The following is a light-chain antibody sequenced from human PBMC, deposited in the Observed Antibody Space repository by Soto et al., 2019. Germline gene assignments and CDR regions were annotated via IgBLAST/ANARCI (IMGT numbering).Light chain of an antibody. V-gene: IGLV2-11*01. CDR2: GVN. Sequence: QSVLTQPRSVSGSPGQSVTISCTGTSGDVGGYNYVSWYQHHPGKAPKLVIYGVNKRPSGVPDRFSGSKSGNTASLTISGLQAEDEADYHCCSYAGSYTFYVFGTGTKVTVL. J-gene: IGLJ1*01. CDR3: CSYAGSYTFYV. CDR1: SGDVGGYNY.